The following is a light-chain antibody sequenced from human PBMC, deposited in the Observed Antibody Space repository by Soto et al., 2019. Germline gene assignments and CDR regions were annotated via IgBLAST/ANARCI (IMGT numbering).Light chain of an antibody. CDR2: LGS. V-gene: IGKV2-28*01. J-gene: IGKJ2*01. CDR3: MQAFQSPPYT. Sequence: DIVLTQSPVSLPVTPGEPASISCRSSQSLLHSNGYNYLSWYLQKPGQSPQPLIYLGSNRASGVQDRFSGRESGTDFKLEFSAVEAVYGGNYYCMQAFQSPPYTFGQGSKLEIK. CDR1: QSLLHSNGYNY.